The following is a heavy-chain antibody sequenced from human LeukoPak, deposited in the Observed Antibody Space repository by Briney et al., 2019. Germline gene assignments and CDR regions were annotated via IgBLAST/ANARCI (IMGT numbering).Heavy chain of an antibody. CDR2: IYTSGST. Sequence: PSETLSLTCTVSGGSISSYHWSWIRQPPGKGLEWIGYIYTSGSTNYNPSLKSRVTISVDTPKNQFSLKLSSVTAADTAVYYCARRLPPLYYYDSSGYPGDAFDIWGQGTMVTVSS. CDR1: GGSISSYH. CDR3: ARRLPPLYYYDSSGYPGDAFDI. V-gene: IGHV4-4*08. J-gene: IGHJ3*02. D-gene: IGHD3-22*01.